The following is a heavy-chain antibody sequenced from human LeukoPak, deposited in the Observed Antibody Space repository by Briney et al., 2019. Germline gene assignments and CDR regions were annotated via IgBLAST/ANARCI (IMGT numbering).Heavy chain of an antibody. CDR3: ARTWNRGFGELLPFDY. CDR2: FYTSGST. CDR1: GGSISSGSYY. D-gene: IGHD3-10*01. J-gene: IGHJ4*02. V-gene: IGHV4-61*02. Sequence: ASQTLSLTCTVSGGSISSGSYYWSWIRQPAGKGLEWIGRFYTSGSTNYNPSLKSRVTISVDTSKNQFSLKLSSVTAADTAVYYCARTWNRGFGELLPFDYWGQGTLVTVSS.